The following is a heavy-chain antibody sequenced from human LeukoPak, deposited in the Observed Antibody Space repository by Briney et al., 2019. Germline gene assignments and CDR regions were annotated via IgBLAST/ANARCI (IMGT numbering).Heavy chain of an antibody. CDR1: GGIFSSYA. CDR2: IIPIFGTA. J-gene: IGHJ4*02. V-gene: IGHV1-69*06. CDR3: AREEGSSALIDY. D-gene: IGHD6-6*01. Sequence: ASVKVSCKASGGIFSSYAISWVRQAPGQGLEWMGRIIPIFGTANYAQKFQGRVTITADKSTSTAYMELSSLGSEDTAVYYCAREEGSSALIDYWGQGTLVTVSS.